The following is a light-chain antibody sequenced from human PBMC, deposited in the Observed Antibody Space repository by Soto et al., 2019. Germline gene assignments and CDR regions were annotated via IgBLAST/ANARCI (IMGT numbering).Light chain of an antibody. CDR1: ESISSW. CDR3: QQYYSYPWT. J-gene: IGKJ1*01. Sequence: DIQLTQSPSTLSASVGDRVTITCRASESISSWLAWYQHKPGKAPKLLIHKVSSLQSGVPSIFSCSRPGSACTRPISSLQPDDVETDVCQQYYSYPWTFGQGTKVDIK. CDR2: KVS. V-gene: IGKV1-5*03.